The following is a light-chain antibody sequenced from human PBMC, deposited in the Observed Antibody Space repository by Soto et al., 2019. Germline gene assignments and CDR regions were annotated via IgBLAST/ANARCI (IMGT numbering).Light chain of an antibody. J-gene: IGLJ2*01. CDR2: DVS. Sequence: QSALTQPASVSGSPGQSITISCTGTSSDVGDYNYVSWYQQHPGKAPKLMIYDVSNRPSGVSNRFSGSKSGSTASLTISGLQAEYEADYYCSSYTSSSTLVVFGGGTKLTVL. V-gene: IGLV2-14*03. CDR1: SSDVGDYNY. CDR3: SSYTSSSTLVV.